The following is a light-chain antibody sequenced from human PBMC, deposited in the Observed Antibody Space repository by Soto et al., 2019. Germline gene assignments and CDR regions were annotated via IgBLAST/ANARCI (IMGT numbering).Light chain of an antibody. CDR1: QSVSSSY. CDR2: DAS. V-gene: IGKV3-20*01. J-gene: IGKJ5*01. Sequence: EIVLTQSPGTLSLSPGERATLSCRASQSVSSSYLAWYQQKPGQAPRLLIYDASSRATGIPDRFSGSGSGTDFTLTISRLEPEDVAVYYCQQYGSSPHVTFGQGTRLEIK. CDR3: QQYGSSPHVT.